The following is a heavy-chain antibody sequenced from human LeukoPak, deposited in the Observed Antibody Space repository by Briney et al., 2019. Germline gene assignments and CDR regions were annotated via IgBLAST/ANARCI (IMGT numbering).Heavy chain of an antibody. J-gene: IGHJ4*02. D-gene: IGHD4-23*01. CDR1: GFTFSSYD. Sequence: PGGSLRLSCAASGFTFSSYDMSWVRQAPGKGLEWVSAISGSGGSKYYADSVKGRFTISRDNSKNTLYLQMNSLRAEDTAVYYCAKGGLRWDYYFDDWGQGTLVTVSS. V-gene: IGHV3-23*01. CDR2: ISGSGGSK. CDR3: AKGGLRWDYYFDD.